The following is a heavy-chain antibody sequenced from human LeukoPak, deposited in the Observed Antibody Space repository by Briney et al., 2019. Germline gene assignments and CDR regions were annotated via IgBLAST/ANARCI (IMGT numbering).Heavy chain of an antibody. J-gene: IGHJ4*02. V-gene: IGHV5-51*01. CDR1: GYSFTSYW. Sequence: GESLKISCKGSGYSFTSYWFARVRQMPGKGLEWMGIIYPGDSDTRYSPSFQGQVTISADKSISTAYLQWSSLKASDTAMYYCARQPYSTVTSHFDYWGQGTLVTVSS. CDR2: IYPGDSDT. D-gene: IGHD4-17*01. CDR3: ARQPYSTVTSHFDY.